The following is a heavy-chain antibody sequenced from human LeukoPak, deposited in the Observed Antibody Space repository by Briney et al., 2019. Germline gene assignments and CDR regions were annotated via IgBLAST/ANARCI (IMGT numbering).Heavy chain of an antibody. CDR1: GFTFSSYA. J-gene: IGHJ4*02. D-gene: IGHD2-15*01. Sequence: GRSLRLSCAASGFTFSSYAMSWVRQAPGKGLEWVSAISGSGGSTYYADSVKGRFTISRDNSKNTLYLQMNSLRAEDTAVYYCAKDLAVAATLDYFDYWGQGTLVTVSS. CDR2: ISGSGGST. V-gene: IGHV3-23*01. CDR3: AKDLAVAATLDYFDY.